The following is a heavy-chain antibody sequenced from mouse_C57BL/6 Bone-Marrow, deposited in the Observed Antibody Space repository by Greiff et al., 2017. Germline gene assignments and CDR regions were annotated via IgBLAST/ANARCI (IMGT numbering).Heavy chain of an antibody. CDR2: INPSNGGT. Sequence: QVQLQQSGTELVKPGASVKLSCKASGYTFTSYWMHWVKQRPGQGLEWIGNINPSNGGTNYNEKFKSKATLTVDKSSSTAYMQLSSLTSEDSAVYYCARGIYDGDVAWFAYWGQGTLVTVSA. J-gene: IGHJ3*01. D-gene: IGHD2-3*01. V-gene: IGHV1-53*01. CDR3: ARGIYDGDVAWFAY. CDR1: GYTFTSYW.